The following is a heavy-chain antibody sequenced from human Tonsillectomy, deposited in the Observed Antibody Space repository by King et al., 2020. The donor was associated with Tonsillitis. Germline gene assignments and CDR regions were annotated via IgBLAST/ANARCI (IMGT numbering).Heavy chain of an antibody. J-gene: IGHJ3*02. V-gene: IGHV4-59*08. D-gene: IGHD3-22*01. CDR3: ARRPNYYDSSGYWGGYAFDI. CDR2: IYYSGST. CDR1: GGSISSYY. Sequence: HVQLQESGPGLVKPSETLSLTCTVSGGSISSYYWSWIRQPPGKGLEWIGYIYYSGSTNYNPSLKSRVTISVDTSKNQFSLKLSSVTAADTAVYYCARRPNYYDSSGYWGGYAFDIWGQGTMVTVSS.